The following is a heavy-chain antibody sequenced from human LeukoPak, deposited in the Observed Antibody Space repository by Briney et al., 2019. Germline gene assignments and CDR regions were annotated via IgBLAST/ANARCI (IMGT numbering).Heavy chain of an antibody. D-gene: IGHD1-1*01. CDR2: IKQDGSEK. Sequence: GGSLRLSCAASGFTFSSYGMHWVRQAPGKGLEWVANIKQDGSEKYYVDSVKGRFTISRDNAKNSLYLQMNSLRAEDTAVYYCARDGTRKDDYWGQGTLVTVSS. CDR3: ARDGTRKDDY. CDR1: GFTFSSYG. J-gene: IGHJ4*02. V-gene: IGHV3-7*01.